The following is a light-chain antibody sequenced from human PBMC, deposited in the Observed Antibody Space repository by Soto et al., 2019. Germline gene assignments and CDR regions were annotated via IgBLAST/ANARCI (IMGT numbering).Light chain of an antibody. CDR3: QQCGSSPVT. CDR2: GAS. CDR1: QSVSSSY. V-gene: IGKV3-20*01. Sequence: EIVLTQSPGTLSLSPGERATLSCRASQSVSSSYLAWYQQKPGQAPRLLIYGASSRATGIPDRFSGSGSGTDFTLTISRLEPEDFAVYYCQQCGSSPVTFGQGTKVEIK. J-gene: IGKJ2*01.